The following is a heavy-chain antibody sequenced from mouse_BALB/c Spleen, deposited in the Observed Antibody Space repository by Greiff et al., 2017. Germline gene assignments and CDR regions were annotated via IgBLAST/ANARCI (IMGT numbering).Heavy chain of an antibody. CDR3: ARDRYGRAMDY. J-gene: IGHJ4*01. Sequence: QVQLQQSGPGLVAPSQSLSITCTVSGFSLTSYGVSWVRQPPGQGLEWLGVIWGDGSTNYHSALISRLSISKDNSKSQVFLKMNSLQTDDTARYYCARDRYGRAMDYWGQGTSVTVSS. V-gene: IGHV2-3*01. CDR1: GFSLTSYG. CDR2: IWGDGST. D-gene: IGHD2-14*01.